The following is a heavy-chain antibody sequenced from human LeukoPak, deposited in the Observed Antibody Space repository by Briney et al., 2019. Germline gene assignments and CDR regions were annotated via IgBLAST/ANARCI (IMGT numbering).Heavy chain of an antibody. V-gene: IGHV4-30-2*01. CDR2: IYHSGNT. J-gene: IGHJ4*02. CDR1: GGSISSGGYY. Sequence: PSETLSLTCTVSGGSISSGGYYWSWLRQPPGKGLEWIGYIYHSGNTYYNPSLKSRVTISVDRSKNQFSLKLSSVTAADTAVYYCARDPVRYYFDYWGQGTLVTVSS. CDR3: ARDPVRYYFDY. D-gene: IGHD4-17*01.